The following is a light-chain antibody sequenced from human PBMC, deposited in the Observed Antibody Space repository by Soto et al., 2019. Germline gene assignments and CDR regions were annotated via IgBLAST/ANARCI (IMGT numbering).Light chain of an antibody. CDR1: RNINNY. V-gene: IGKV3-11*01. Sequence: EVVLTQSPGTLSLSPGERATLSCRASRNINNYLAWFQQKPGQAPRLLIYAASTRATGTPGRFSGSASGTEFTLTTGSLEPEDFAIYYCQERSDWPRGTFGGGTKVEV. CDR3: QERSDWPRGT. CDR2: AAS. J-gene: IGKJ4*01.